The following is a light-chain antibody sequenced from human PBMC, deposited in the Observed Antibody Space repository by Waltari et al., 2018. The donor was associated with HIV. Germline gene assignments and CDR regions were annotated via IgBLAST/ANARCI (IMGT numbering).Light chain of an antibody. Sequence: EIVMTQSPAALSVSPGERATLSCRASQSVSSNLAWYQQRPGQAPRLLISGASTGATGVPARFSGSGSGTDFTLTISSLQFEDFAVYYCQQYDDWPRTFGQGTKVEVK. CDR1: QSVSSN. V-gene: IGKV3-15*01. CDR3: QQYDDWPRT. J-gene: IGKJ1*01. CDR2: GAS.